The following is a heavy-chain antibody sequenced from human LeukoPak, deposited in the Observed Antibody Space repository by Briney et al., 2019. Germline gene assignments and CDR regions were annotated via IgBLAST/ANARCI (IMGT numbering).Heavy chain of an antibody. V-gene: IGHV4-59*01. CDR1: GGSISSYY. J-gene: IGHJ4*02. D-gene: IGHD5-12*01. CDR3: AREGVATIPDY. Sequence: ASETLSLTCTVSGGSISSYYWSWIRQPPGKGLEWIGYIYYSGSTNYNPSLKSRVTISVDTSKNQFSLKLSSVTAADTAVYYCAREGVATIPDYWGQGTLVTVSS. CDR2: IYYSGST.